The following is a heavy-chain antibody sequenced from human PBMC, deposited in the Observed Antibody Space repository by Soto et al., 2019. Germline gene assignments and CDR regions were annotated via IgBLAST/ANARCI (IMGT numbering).Heavy chain of an antibody. J-gene: IGHJ4*02. CDR2: IYYSGST. CDR1: GGSISSYY. CDR3: ARTSGSSPAPYFDY. Sequence: SETLSLTCTVSGGSISSYYWSWIRQPPGKGLEWIGYIYYSGSTNYNPSLKSRVTISVDTSKNQFSLKLSSVTAADTAVYYCARTSGSSPAPYFDYWGQGTLVTVSS. V-gene: IGHV4-59*08. D-gene: IGHD6-6*01.